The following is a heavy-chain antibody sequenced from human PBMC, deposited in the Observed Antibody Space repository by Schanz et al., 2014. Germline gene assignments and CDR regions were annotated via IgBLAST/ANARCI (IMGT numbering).Heavy chain of an antibody. D-gene: IGHD3-22*01. CDR2: ISYHGSER. J-gene: IGHJ4*02. V-gene: IGHV3-30*18. CDR1: GFSFSDYG. CDR3: AKSYDTSGYSGFDY. Sequence: QVQLVESGGGVVQPGRSLRLSCAGSGFSFSDYGMHWVRQAPGRGLEWVAVISYHGSERYYADSVKGRFTISRDNSKNTLYLQTNSLRTEDTAVYFCAKSYDTSGYSGFDYWGQGTLVIVSS.